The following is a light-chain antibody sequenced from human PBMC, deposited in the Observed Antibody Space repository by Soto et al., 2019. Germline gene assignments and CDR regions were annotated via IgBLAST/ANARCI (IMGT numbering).Light chain of an antibody. CDR1: QIFDSTS. CDR3: QEYNGSPVT. J-gene: IGKJ5*01. CDR2: DAS. Sequence: MVLTQSPGTLSLSPVEIATLSFLVSQIFDSTSLAWYVQKPGQAPRLLIYDASSRATGIPDRFSGSRSGPDFTLTIARLESQDFAGYYCQEYNGSPVTFGLGTRLEI. V-gene: IGKV3-20*01.